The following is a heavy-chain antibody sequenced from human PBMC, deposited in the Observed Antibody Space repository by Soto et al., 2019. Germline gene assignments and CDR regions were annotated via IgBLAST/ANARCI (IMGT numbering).Heavy chain of an antibody. CDR2: ISYSGST. CDR1: GGSISSGGYS. Sequence: SETLSLTCAVSGGSISSGGYSWSWIRQPPGKGLEWIGYISYSGSTNYNPSLKSRVTISVDTSKNQFSLKLSSVTAADTAVYYCARYGSGKYLDYWGQGALVTVSS. J-gene: IGHJ4*02. CDR3: ARYGSGKYLDY. V-gene: IGHV4-61*08. D-gene: IGHD3-10*01.